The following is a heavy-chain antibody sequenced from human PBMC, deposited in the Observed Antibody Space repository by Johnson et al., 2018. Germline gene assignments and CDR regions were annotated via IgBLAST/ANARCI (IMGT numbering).Heavy chain of an antibody. D-gene: IGHD3-10*01. J-gene: IGHJ6*03. CDR2: INHSGST. CDR3: AKAGWFGGNYYYYYMDV. V-gene: IGHV4-34*01. CDR1: GGSFSGYY. Sequence: QVQLQQWGAGLLKPSETLSLTCAVYGGSFSGYYWSWIRQPPGKGLEWIGEINHSGSTNYNTSLKSRVPISVDTSQNQFSRQLRAVPAADTAVYYCAKAGWFGGNYYYYYMDVWGKGTTVTVSS.